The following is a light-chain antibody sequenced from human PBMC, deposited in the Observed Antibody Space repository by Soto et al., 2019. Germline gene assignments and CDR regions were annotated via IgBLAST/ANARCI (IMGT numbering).Light chain of an antibody. V-gene: IGLV1-40*01. CDR1: RFNIGAGYD. CDR2: RNS. CDR3: QSYDSSLSAYV. J-gene: IGLJ1*01. Sequence: QSVLTQPPSVSGAPGQRVTISCTGSRFNIGAGYDVHWYQQLPGTAPKLLIYRNSNRPSGVPDRFSGSKSGTSASLAITGLQSDDEADYYCQSYDSSLSAYVFGTGTKVTVL.